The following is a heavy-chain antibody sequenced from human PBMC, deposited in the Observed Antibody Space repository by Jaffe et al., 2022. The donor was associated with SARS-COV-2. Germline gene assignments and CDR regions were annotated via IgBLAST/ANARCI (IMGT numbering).Heavy chain of an antibody. D-gene: IGHD6-19*01. V-gene: IGHV3-43*02. CDR2: ISGDGGST. J-gene: IGHJ4*02. Sequence: EVQLVESGGGVVQPGGSLRLSCAASGFTFDDYAMHWVRQAPGKGLEWVSLISGDGGSTYYADSVKGRFTISRDNSKNSLYLQMNSLRTEDTALYYCAKGGYSSGWWLFDYWGQGTLVTVSS. CDR3: AKGGYSSGWWLFDY. CDR1: GFTFDDYA.